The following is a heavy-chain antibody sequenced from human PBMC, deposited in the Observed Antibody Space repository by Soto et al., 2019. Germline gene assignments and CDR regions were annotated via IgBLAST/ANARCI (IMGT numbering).Heavy chain of an antibody. D-gene: IGHD6-6*01. CDR1: GYTFTSYV. CDR2: ISAYNGNT. CDR3: ARPISSSSREGRYYYYYGMDV. Sequence: ASVKVSCKASGYTFTSYVISWVRQAPGQGLEWMGWISAYNGNTNYAQKLQGRVTMTTDTSTSTAYMELRSLRPDDTAVYYCARPISSSSREGRYYYYYGMDVWGQGTTVTVSS. J-gene: IGHJ6*02. V-gene: IGHV1-18*01.